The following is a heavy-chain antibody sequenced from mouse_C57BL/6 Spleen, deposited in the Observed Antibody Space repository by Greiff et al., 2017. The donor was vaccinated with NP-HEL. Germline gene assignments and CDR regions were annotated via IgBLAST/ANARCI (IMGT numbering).Heavy chain of an antibody. CDR1: GYTFTSYW. CDR3: ARWITTGVATGAMDY. D-gene: IGHD1-1*01. CDR2: INPSNGGT. J-gene: IGHJ4*01. Sequence: QVQLKQPGTELVKPGASVKLSCKASGYTFTSYWMHWVKQRPGQGLEWIGNINPSNGGTNYNEKFKSKATLTVDKSSSTAYMQLSSLTSEDSAVYYCARWITTGVATGAMDYWGQGTSVTVSS. V-gene: IGHV1-53*01.